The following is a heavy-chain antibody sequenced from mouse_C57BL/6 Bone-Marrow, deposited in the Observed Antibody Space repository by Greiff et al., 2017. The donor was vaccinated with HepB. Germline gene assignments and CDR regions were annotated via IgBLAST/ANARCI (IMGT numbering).Heavy chain of an antibody. V-gene: IGHV10-1*01. CDR3: VRGERAY. CDR2: IRSKSNNYAT. CDR1: GFSFNTYA. Sequence: VQLQQSGGGLVHPKGSLKLSCAASGFSFNTYAMNWVRQAPGKGLEWVARIRSKSNNYATYYADSVKDRFTISRDDSESMLYLQMNNLKTEDTAMYYCVRGERAYWCRGTLVTVSA. J-gene: IGHJ3*01.